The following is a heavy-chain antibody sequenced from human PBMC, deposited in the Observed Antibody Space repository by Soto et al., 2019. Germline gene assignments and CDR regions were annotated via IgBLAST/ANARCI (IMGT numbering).Heavy chain of an antibody. CDR1: GYTFTSYA. D-gene: IGHD3-10*01. Sequence: QVQLVQSGAEVKKPGASVKVSCKASGYTFTSYAMHWVRQAPGQRLEWMGWINAGNGNTKYSQKFQGRVTITRDTSASTAYMELSSLRSEDTAVYYCARGYYGSGSTYYYYGMDVWGQGTTVTVSS. CDR3: ARGYYGSGSTYYYYGMDV. CDR2: INAGNGNT. J-gene: IGHJ6*02. V-gene: IGHV1-3*01.